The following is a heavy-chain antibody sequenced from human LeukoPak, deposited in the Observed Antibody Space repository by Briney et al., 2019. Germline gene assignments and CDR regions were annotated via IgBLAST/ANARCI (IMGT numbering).Heavy chain of an antibody. V-gene: IGHV3-23*01. CDR2: ISRSGDDT. D-gene: IGHD3-10*01. CDR3: AKDQLLG. J-gene: IGHJ4*02. Sequence: GGSLRLSCVASGFTFTSYPMGWVRQAPGKGLEWVSSISRSGDDTYYADSVRGRFTISRDNSKNTLYLQMNSLRAEDTAIYYCAKDQLLGWGQGTQVTVSS. CDR1: GFTFTSYP.